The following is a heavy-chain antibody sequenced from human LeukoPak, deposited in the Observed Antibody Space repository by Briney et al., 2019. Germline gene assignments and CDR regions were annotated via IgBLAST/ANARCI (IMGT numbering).Heavy chain of an antibody. V-gene: IGHV4-59*02. J-gene: IGHJ4*02. CDR1: GGPVTEYY. CDR2: TYHTGST. CDR3: ARDRGSTGYHYLDA. D-gene: IGHD5-12*01. Sequence: SETLSLTCSVSGGPVTEYYWSWIRQPPGKGLEWIGYTYHTGSTNYSPSLKSRVTMSVDASRNQFSLKLVSVTAADTAVYYCARDRGSTGYHYLDAWGQGIQVTVSS.